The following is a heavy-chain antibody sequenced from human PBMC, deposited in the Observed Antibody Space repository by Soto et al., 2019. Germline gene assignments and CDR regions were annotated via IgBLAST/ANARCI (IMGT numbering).Heavy chain of an antibody. V-gene: IGHV4-61*08. CDR3: ARRYSSSFDF. CDR2: IYYSGST. D-gene: IGHD6-13*01. J-gene: IGHJ4*02. CDR1: GGSISSGGYS. Sequence: SETLSLTCAVSGGSISSGGYSWSWIRQPPGKGLEWIGYIYYSGSTNYNPSLKSRVTISVDTSKNQFSLKLSSATAADTAVYYCARRYSSSFDFWGQGTLVTGSS.